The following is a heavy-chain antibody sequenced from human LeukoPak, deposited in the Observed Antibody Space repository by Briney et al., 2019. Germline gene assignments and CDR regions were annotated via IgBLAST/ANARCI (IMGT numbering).Heavy chain of an antibody. D-gene: IGHD6-13*01. V-gene: IGHV3-23*01. CDR2: ISGSGGST. Sequence: AGGSLRLSCAASGFTFSSYAMSWVRQAPGKGLEWVSAISGSGGSTYYADSVKGQFTISRDNSKNTLYLQMNSLRAEDTAVYYCAKSPSSAAAGMYYFDYWGQGTLVTVSS. CDR1: GFTFSSYA. CDR3: AKSPSSAAAGMYYFDY. J-gene: IGHJ4*02.